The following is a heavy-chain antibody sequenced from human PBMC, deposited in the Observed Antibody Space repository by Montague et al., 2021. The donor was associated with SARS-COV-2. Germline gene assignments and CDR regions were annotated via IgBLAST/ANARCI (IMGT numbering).Heavy chain of an antibody. J-gene: IGHJ5*02. CDR2: IYYSGST. CDR3: ARPLNLYYYGSGSYSSWFDP. CDR1: GGSISSSSYY. D-gene: IGHD3-10*01. Sequence: SETLSLTCTVSGGSISSSSYYWGWIRQPPGKGLEWIGSIYYSGSTYYNPSLKSRVTISVDTSKNQCSLKLSSVTAADTAVYYCARPLNLYYYGSGSYSSWFDPWGQGTLVTVSS. V-gene: IGHV4-39*01.